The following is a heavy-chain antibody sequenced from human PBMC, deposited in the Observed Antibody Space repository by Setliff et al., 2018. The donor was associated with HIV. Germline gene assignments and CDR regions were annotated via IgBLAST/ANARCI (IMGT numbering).Heavy chain of an antibody. Sequence: ASVKVSCKASGYRFIDYYMHWLRQAPGQGREWVGGCNPKRGDSFYAQKFQGRVTMTRDTSISTAYMELNSLTSDDTAVYYCARVRHSGPYEAFDIWGPGTMVTVSS. CDR3: ARVRHSGPYEAFDI. V-gene: IGHV1-2*02. CDR1: GYRFIDYY. J-gene: IGHJ3*02. CDR2: CNPKRGDS. D-gene: IGHD1-26*01.